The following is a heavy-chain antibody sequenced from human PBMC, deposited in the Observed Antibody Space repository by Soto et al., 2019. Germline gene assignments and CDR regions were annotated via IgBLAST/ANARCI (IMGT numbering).Heavy chain of an antibody. Sequence: SVNVSCKTSEGTFNNYAISWVRQAPGQGLEWMGGIIPLFDAVKYAQKFQGRVTITADKSTSTAYMELHTLTSEDTAVYYCARDDALRETSGYFYLDYWGQGTPVTVSS. CDR1: EGTFNNYA. V-gene: IGHV1-69*06. CDR2: IIPLFDAV. CDR3: ARDDALRETSGYFYLDY. J-gene: IGHJ4*02. D-gene: IGHD3-22*01.